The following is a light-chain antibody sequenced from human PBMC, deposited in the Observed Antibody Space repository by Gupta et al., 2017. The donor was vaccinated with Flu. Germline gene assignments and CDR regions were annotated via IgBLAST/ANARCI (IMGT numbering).Light chain of an antibody. Sequence: PSTLSECVVDRFPITCRASQSITSWLAWYQQKPGKAPKLLIYNASILEGGVPSRFSGSGSGTEFTLTISSLQPDDLATYYCQQDYSYIGTFGQGTKVEIK. CDR3: QQDYSYIGT. CDR2: NAS. J-gene: IGKJ1*01. V-gene: IGKV1-5*03. CDR1: QSITSW.